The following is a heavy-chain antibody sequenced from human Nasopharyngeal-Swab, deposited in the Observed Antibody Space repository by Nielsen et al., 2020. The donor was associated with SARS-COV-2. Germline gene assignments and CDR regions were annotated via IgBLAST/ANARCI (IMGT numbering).Heavy chain of an antibody. D-gene: IGHD6-19*01. J-gene: IGHJ6*03. Sequence: WIRQPPGKGLEWVGRTRNKANSYTTEYAASVKGRFTISRDDSKNSLYLQMNSLKTEGTAVYYCARDGVAGTDYYYMDVWGKGTTVTVSS. V-gene: IGHV3-72*01. CDR2: TRNKANSYTT. CDR3: ARDGVAGTDYYYMDV.